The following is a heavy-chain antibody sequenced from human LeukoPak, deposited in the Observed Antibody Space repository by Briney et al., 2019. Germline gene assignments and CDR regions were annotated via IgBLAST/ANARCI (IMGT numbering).Heavy chain of an antibody. CDR3: AAAPQTHRYLGY. J-gene: IGHJ4*02. Sequence: GGSLRLSCAASGFTFSSYWMHWVRQAPGKGLVWVSRINSDGSSTSYADSVKGRFTISRDNAKNTLYLRMNSLRSEDTAVYYCAAAPQTHRYLGYWGQGTLVTVSS. CDR1: GFTFSSYW. CDR2: INSDGSST. D-gene: IGHD3-16*02. V-gene: IGHV3-74*01.